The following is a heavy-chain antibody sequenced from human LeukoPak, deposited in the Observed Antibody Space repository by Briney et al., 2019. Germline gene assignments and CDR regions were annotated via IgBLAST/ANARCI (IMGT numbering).Heavy chain of an antibody. J-gene: IGHJ3*01. V-gene: IGHV3-23*01. CDR1: GFNFSTYA. D-gene: IGHD6-19*01. CDR2: IRRSGDST. Sequence: GGSLSLSCAASGFNFSTYAMLWLRQAPGKGLVWVSCIRRSGDSTYYADSVKGRFTLFRDKSKNTLHLQMNSLRAEDTAIYCCARAPSYSSGRFDVWGQGTMVTVSS. CDR3: ARAPSYSSGRFDV.